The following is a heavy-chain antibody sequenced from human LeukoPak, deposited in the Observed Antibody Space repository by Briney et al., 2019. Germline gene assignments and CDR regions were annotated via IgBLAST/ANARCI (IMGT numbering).Heavy chain of an antibody. CDR2: IYYSGST. V-gene: IGHV4-39*01. D-gene: IGHD3-3*01. CDR3: ARARITIFGVVIGGDLVDWYFDL. J-gene: IGHJ2*01. CDR1: GGSISSSSYY. Sequence: PSETLSLTCTVSGGSISSSSYYWGWIRQPPGKGLEWIGSIYYSGSTYYNPSLKGRVTISVDTSKNQFSLKLSSVTAADTAVYYCARARITIFGVVIGGDLVDWYFDLWGRGTLVTVSS.